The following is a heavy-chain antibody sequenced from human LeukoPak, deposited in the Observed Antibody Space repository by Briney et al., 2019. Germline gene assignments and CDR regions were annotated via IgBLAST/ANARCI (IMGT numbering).Heavy chain of an antibody. CDR2: INNDGSTT. Sequence: GGSLTLSCAVSGFTFSSYWMHWVRQAPAKGLVWVSRINNDGSTTAYADSVKGRFTISRHNTKNTLYLQMNGLRAEDTAVYYCARTYSSFDYWGQGTLVTVSS. CDR1: GFTFSSYW. D-gene: IGHD6-19*01. CDR3: ARTYSSFDY. J-gene: IGHJ4*02. V-gene: IGHV3-74*01.